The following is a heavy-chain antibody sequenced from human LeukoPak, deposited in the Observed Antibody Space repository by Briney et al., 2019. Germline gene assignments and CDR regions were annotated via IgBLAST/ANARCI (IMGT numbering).Heavy chain of an antibody. CDR1: GYTFTSYY. D-gene: IGHD5-18*01. CDR3: ARGVDTAMVTPHFDY. Sequence: SVKVSCKASGYTFTSYYMHWVRQAPGQGLEWMGRIIRILGIANYAQKFQGRVTITAEKSTSTAYMELSSLRSEDTAVYYCARGVDTAMVTPHFDYWGQGTLVTVSS. CDR2: IIRILGIA. J-gene: IGHJ4*02. V-gene: IGHV1-69*04.